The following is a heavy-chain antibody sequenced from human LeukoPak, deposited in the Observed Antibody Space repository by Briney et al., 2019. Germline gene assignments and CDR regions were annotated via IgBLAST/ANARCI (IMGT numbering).Heavy chain of an antibody. CDR1: GDSISSSSYY. Sequence: SETLSLTCTVSGDSISSSSYYWGWIRQPPGKELEWIGSIYYSGSTFYNPSLNSRVTISVDTSKNQFSLKLSSVTAADTAVYYCARDYLGGNPDAFDIWGQGTMVTVSS. CDR2: IYYSGST. V-gene: IGHV4-39*07. D-gene: IGHD4-23*01. J-gene: IGHJ3*02. CDR3: ARDYLGGNPDAFDI.